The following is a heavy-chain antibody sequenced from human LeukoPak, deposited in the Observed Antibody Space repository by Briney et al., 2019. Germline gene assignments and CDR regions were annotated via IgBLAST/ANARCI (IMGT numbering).Heavy chain of an antibody. Sequence: ASVKVSCKASGYTFTSYYMHWVRQAPGQGLEWMGIINPSGGSTSYAQKFQGRVTMTRDTSTSTVYMELSSLRSEDTAVYYCARDLSEMTTVGWFDPWGQGTPVTVSS. CDR3: ARDLSEMTTVGWFDP. CDR2: INPSGGST. D-gene: IGHD4-11*01. CDR1: GYTFTSYY. J-gene: IGHJ5*02. V-gene: IGHV1-46*01.